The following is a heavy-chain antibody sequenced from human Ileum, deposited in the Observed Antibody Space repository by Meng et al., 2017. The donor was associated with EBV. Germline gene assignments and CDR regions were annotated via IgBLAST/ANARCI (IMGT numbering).Heavy chain of an antibody. D-gene: IGHD2-21*01. J-gene: IGHJ4*02. V-gene: IGHV1-3*01. CDR2: INVGVGYK. Sequence: QVPLVYSGAVVKTPGALGKVSCKASGYAFTSYILHLVRQAPGQRLEWMGWINVGVGYKKYSQKFQGRVTISSDTSATTGYMELSSLRSEDTAVYYCVRGPPVGVPGPGDYWGQGTLVTVSS. CDR1: GYAFTSYI. CDR3: VRGPPVGVPGPGDY.